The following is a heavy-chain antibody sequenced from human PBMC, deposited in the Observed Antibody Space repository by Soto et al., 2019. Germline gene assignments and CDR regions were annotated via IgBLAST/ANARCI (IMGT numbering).Heavy chain of an antibody. V-gene: IGHV1-18*01. D-gene: IGHD4-4*01. CDR3: AIIGSGDYSDFDY. CDR1: GYTFTSYG. Sequence: ASVKVSCKGLGYTFTSYGISWVRQAPGQGLEWMGWIRPNDGHTNYAQKFQDRVTMTRDTSTATVYMDLRSLGSDDTAVYYCAIIGSGDYSDFDYWGQGTLVTVSS. CDR2: IRPNDGHT. J-gene: IGHJ4*02.